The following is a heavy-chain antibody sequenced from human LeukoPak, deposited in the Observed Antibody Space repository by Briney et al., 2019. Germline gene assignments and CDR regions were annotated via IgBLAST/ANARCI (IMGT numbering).Heavy chain of an antibody. D-gene: IGHD5-24*01. Sequence: GGSLRLSCAASGFTFSSYAMSWVRQAPGKGLEWVSAISGSGGSTYYADSVKGRFTISRDNSKNTLYLQMNSLSAADTAVYSCAKGSVGAGYKPTSDYWGQGTLVTVSP. CDR1: GFTFSSYA. V-gene: IGHV3-23*01. J-gene: IGHJ4*02. CDR3: AKGSVGAGYKPTSDY. CDR2: ISGSGGST.